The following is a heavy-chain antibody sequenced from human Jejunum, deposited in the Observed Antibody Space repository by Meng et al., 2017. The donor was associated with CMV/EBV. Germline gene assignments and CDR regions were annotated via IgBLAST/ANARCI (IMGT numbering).Heavy chain of an antibody. J-gene: IGHJ4*02. D-gene: IGHD3-3*01. CDR1: GGSIGSGDYY. CDR2: IHDTGST. Sequence: QVQLQASGPGLVKPSQTLSLTCPVSGGSIGSGDYYWSWIRQPPGKGLEWIGYIHDTGSTYYNPSLKSRVDISLGTSRNHFSLTLSSVTAEDTAVYFCARGSIFVSFDSWGQGTLVTVSS. V-gene: IGHV4-30-4*08. CDR3: ARGSIFVSFDS.